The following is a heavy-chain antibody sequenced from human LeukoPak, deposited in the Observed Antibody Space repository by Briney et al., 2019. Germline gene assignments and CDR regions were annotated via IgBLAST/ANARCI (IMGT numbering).Heavy chain of an antibody. CDR3: AKDNVIVGGYYFDY. CDR2: ISYDGSNK. D-gene: IGHD1-26*01. CDR1: GFTFSSYV. V-gene: IGHV3-30*18. Sequence: PGGSLRLSCAASGFTFSSYVMHWVRQAPGKGLEWVAVISYDGSNKYYADSVKGRFTISRDNSKNTLYLQMNSLRAEDTAAYYCAKDNVIVGGYYFDYWGQGTLVTVSS. J-gene: IGHJ4*02.